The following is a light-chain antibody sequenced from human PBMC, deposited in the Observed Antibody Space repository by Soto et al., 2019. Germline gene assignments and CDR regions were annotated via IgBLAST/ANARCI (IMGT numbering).Light chain of an antibody. V-gene: IGKV3D-11*02. CDR2: DST. CDR1: QSIHTS. Sequence: FFTQSPATLSLSPGERATLSCRASQSIHTSLAWYQQKPRQPPRLVVYDSTLRANGVPDRFGGSRSGTEFTLTINNLEPEDFAVYYCQQRNVWHPITFGQGTRLEIK. CDR3: QQRNVWHPIT. J-gene: IGKJ5*01.